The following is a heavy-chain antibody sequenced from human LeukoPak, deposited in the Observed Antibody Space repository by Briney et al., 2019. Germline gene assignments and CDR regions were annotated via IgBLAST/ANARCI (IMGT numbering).Heavy chain of an antibody. CDR3: AKFRYSRYSDY. Sequence: GGSLRLSCAASEFTFSNYVMSWVRQAPGKGLEWVSAISGSGDSTYYADSVKGRFTISRDNSKNTLYLQMNSLRAGDTAVYYCAKFRYSRYSDYWGQGTLVTVSS. D-gene: IGHD6-13*01. CDR2: ISGSGDST. J-gene: IGHJ4*02. CDR1: EFTFSNYV. V-gene: IGHV3-23*01.